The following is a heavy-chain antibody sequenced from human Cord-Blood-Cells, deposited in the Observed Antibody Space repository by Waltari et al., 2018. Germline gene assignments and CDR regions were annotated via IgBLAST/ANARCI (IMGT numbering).Heavy chain of an antibody. Sequence: QVQLVQSGAEVKKPGSSVKVSCKASGGTLSSYAISWVRQAPGQGLEWMGGIIPIFGTANYAQKFQGRVTITADESTSTAYMELSSLRSEDTAVYYCASHYDSSGYYYYYGMDVWGQGTTVTVSS. CDR3: ASHYDSSGYYYYYGMDV. CDR2: IIPIFGTA. CDR1: GGTLSSYA. D-gene: IGHD3-22*01. V-gene: IGHV1-69*01. J-gene: IGHJ6*02.